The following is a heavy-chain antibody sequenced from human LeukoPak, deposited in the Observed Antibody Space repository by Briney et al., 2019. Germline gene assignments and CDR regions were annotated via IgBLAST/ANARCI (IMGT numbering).Heavy chain of an antibody. CDR3: AKRITMVRGVIIPGPSFDY. CDR1: GFTFNSYW. Sequence: GGSLRLSCAASGFTFNSYWMSWVRQAPGKGLEWVSAISGSGGSTYYADSVKGRFTISRDNSKNTLYLQMNSLRAEDTAVYYCAKRITMVRGVIIPGPSFDYWGQGTLVTVSS. D-gene: IGHD3-10*01. CDR2: ISGSGGST. V-gene: IGHV3-23*01. J-gene: IGHJ4*02.